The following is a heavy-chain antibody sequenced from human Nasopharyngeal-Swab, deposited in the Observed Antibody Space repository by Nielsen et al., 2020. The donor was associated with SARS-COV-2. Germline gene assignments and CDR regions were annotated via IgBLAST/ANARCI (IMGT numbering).Heavy chain of an antibody. D-gene: IGHD3-9*01. V-gene: IGHV3-11*04. Sequence: GESLKISCAASGFTFSDYYMSWIRQAPGKGLEWVSYISSSGSTIYYADSVKGRFTISRDNAKNSLYLQMNSLRAEDTAVYYCARDRDFPDETYSDFLTGYGGPAYYFDYWGQGTLVTVSS. J-gene: IGHJ4*02. CDR3: ARDRDFPDETYSDFLTGYGGPAYYFDY. CDR1: GFTFSDYY. CDR2: ISSSGSTI.